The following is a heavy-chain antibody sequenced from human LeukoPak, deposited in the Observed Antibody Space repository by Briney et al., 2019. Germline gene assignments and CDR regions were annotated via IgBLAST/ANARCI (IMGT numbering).Heavy chain of an antibody. D-gene: IGHD3-22*01. Sequence: SVKVSCKASGYTFTSYAISWVRQAPGQGLEWMGGIIPIFGTANYAQKFQGRVTITTDESTSTAYMELSSLRSEDTAVYYCASEVVVITAGPHYFDYWGQGTLVTVSS. CDR3: ASEVVVITAGPHYFDY. CDR1: GYTFTSYA. J-gene: IGHJ4*02. CDR2: IIPIFGTA. V-gene: IGHV1-69*05.